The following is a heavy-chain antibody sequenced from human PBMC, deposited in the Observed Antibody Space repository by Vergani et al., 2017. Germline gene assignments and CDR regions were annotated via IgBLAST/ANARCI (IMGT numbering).Heavy chain of an antibody. Sequence: QVQLQESGPGLVKPSETLCLSCTVSGGSLSSYFWSWIRQPPGKGLEWIGYIYYSVSTNYNPPLNRRVTISVDTSKNQFSRKLSSVTAADTAVYYFAWGSGHSSSLNWFDPWGQGTLVTVSS. CDR2: IYYSVST. CDR3: AWGSGHSSSLNWFDP. J-gene: IGHJ5*02. D-gene: IGHD6-13*01. CDR1: GGSLSSYF. V-gene: IGHV4-59*01.